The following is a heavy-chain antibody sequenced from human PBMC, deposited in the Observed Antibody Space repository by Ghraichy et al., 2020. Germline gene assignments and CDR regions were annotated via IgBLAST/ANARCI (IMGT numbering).Heavy chain of an antibody. CDR1: GFSVNSNY. CDR2: IYSGSRT. Sequence: GGSLRLSCAASGFSVNSNYMSWVRQAPGKGLDWVSLIYSGSRTYYADSVKGRFTISRDSFKNTLYLQMNNLRAEDTAMYYCARDDWSFGGQGTLVTVSS. D-gene: IGHD2-21*01. CDR3: ARDDWSF. J-gene: IGHJ4*02. V-gene: IGHV3-53*01.